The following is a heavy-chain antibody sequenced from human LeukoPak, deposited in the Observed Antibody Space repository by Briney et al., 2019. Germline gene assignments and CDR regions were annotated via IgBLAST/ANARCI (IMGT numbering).Heavy chain of an antibody. CDR3: ARGRVVLRVYAASSNWFDT. V-gene: IGHV4-34*01. D-gene: IGHD2-8*01. CDR2: INHSGST. CDR1: GGSFSGYY. J-gene: IGHJ5*02. Sequence: PSETLSLTCAVYGGSFSGYYWSWIRQPPGKGLEWIGEINHSGSTNYNPSLKSRVTISVDTSKNQFSLKLSSVTAADTAVYYCARGRVVLRVYAASSNWFDTWGQGTLVTVSS.